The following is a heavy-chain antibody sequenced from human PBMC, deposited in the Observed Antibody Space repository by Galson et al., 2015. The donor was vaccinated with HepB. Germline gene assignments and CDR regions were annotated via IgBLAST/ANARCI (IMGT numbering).Heavy chain of an antibody. Sequence: SLRLSCAASGFTFSSCGMHWVRQAPGKGLEWVAVMWYEGSNKYYADSVKGRFTISRDNSKNTLYLQTNSLRGEDTAVCYCTREREYYDSSGYSQRRSDALDIWGQGTMVAVSS. V-gene: IGHV3-33*01. J-gene: IGHJ3*02. CDR1: GFTFSSCG. CDR3: TREREYYDSSGYSQRRSDALDI. CDR2: MWYEGSNK. D-gene: IGHD3-22*01.